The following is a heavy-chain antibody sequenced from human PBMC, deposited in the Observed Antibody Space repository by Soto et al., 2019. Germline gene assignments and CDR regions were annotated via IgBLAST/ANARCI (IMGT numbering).Heavy chain of an antibody. V-gene: IGHV1-46*01. Sequence: QVQLVQSGAEVKKPGASVKVSCKASGYTFTSYYMHWVRQAPGQGLEWMGIINPSGGSTSYAQKFQGRVTMTKATATRTVDKELSSLRSEDTAVYYCARDEVAAAGTGSWVDPWGQGTQVTVSS. D-gene: IGHD6-13*01. J-gene: IGHJ5*02. CDR3: ARDEVAAAGTGSWVDP. CDR2: INPSGGST. CDR1: GYTFTSYY.